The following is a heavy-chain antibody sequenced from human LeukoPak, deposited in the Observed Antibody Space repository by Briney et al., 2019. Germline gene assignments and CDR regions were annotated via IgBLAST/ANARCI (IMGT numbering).Heavy chain of an antibody. J-gene: IGHJ6*03. CDR1: GFTFSTYA. D-gene: IGHD2-8*01. Sequence: PGGSLRLSCAASGFTFSTYAMTWVRQAPGKGLGWVSAISGSGGSTYYADSVKGRFTISRDNSKNTLCLQMNSLRAEDTAVYYCAKEDNPNGYYYYRDVWGKGTTVTVS. CDR2: ISGSGGST. CDR3: AKEDNPNGYYYYRDV. V-gene: IGHV3-23*01.